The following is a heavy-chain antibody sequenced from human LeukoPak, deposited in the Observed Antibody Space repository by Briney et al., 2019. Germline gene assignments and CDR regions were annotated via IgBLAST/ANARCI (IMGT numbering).Heavy chain of an antibody. J-gene: IGHJ4*02. CDR3: ARESEGSDYPESYFDY. CDR2: ISGSGGST. CDR1: GFTFTDYA. V-gene: IGHV3-23*01. Sequence: GGFLRLSCAASGFTFTDYAVTWVRQAPGKGLEWVSAISGSGGSTYYADSVKGRFTISRDNSKNTLYLQMNSLRAEDTAVYYCARESEGSDYPESYFDYWGQGTLVTVSS. D-gene: IGHD4-17*01.